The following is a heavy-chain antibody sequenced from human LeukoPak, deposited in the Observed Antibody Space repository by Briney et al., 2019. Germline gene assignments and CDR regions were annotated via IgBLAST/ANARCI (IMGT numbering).Heavy chain of an antibody. D-gene: IGHD5/OR15-5a*01. V-gene: IGHV1-2*02. CDR3: ARFDQVSQTAGGY. CDR1: GYTFTDYY. CDR2: SNPHSGGT. J-gene: IGHJ4*02. Sequence: ASVEVSCKASGYTFTDYYMHWVRQAPGQGLEWMGWSNPHSGGTNYAQKFQGRVTMTRDTSISTAYMELSRLRSDDTAVYYCARFDQVSQTAGGYWGQGTLVTVSS.